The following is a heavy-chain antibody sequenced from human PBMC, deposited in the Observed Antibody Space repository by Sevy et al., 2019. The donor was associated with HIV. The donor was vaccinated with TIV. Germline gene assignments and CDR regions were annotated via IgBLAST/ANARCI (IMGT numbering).Heavy chain of an antibody. J-gene: IGHJ4*02. CDR3: VRDGGCSSCSCLLYLDY. V-gene: IGHV3-21*01. Sequence: GGSLRLSCVVSGFTFSKYPMNWVRQAPGKGLEWVSSISSNSNYIYYGDSVKGRFTSSRDNAKNSLYLQMNSLRADDTAVYYCVRDGGCSSCSCLLYLDYWGQGILVTVSS. CDR1: GFTFSKYP. D-gene: IGHD2-15*01. CDR2: ISSNSNYI.